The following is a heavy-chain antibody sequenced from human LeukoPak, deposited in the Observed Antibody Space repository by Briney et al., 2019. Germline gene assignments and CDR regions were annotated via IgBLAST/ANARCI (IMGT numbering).Heavy chain of an antibody. CDR2: ISYDGSNK. V-gene: IGHV3-30-3*01. Sequence: PGGSLRLSCAASGFTFSSYAMHWVRQAPGKGLEWVAVISYDGSNKYYADSVKGRFTISRDNSKNTLYLQMNSLRVEDTAAYYCARGGNAFDIWGQGTMVTVSS. J-gene: IGHJ3*02. CDR3: ARGGNAFDI. D-gene: IGHD1-14*01. CDR1: GFTFSSYA.